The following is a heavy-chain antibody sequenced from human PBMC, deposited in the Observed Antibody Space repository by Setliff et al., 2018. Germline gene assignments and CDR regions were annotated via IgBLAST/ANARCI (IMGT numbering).Heavy chain of an antibody. D-gene: IGHD5-12*01. J-gene: IGHJ4*02. CDR2: SSAYNGKT. Sequence: ASVKVSCKSSGYTFTSYGISWMRQAPGQGLEWMGWSSAYNGKTQYAQKFQGRVTMTTDTSTSTAYMELMSLTSDDTALYFCARDLGDLVATILSFFDYWGQGTLVTVSS. CDR3: ARDLGDLVATILSFFDY. CDR1: GYTFTSYG. V-gene: IGHV1-18*01.